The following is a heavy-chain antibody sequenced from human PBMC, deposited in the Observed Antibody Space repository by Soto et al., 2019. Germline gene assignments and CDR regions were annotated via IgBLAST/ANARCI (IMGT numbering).Heavy chain of an antibody. V-gene: IGHV3-7*01. CDR2: IKQDGSEK. Sequence: GSLRLSCAASGFTFSSYWMSWVRQAPGKGLEWVANIKQDGSEKYYVDSVKGRFTISRDNAKNSLYLQMNSLRAEDTAVYYCARDGGGGLTGTFDYWGQGTLVTVSS. CDR1: GFTFSSYW. CDR3: ARDGGGGLTGTFDY. D-gene: IGHD1-7*01. J-gene: IGHJ4*02.